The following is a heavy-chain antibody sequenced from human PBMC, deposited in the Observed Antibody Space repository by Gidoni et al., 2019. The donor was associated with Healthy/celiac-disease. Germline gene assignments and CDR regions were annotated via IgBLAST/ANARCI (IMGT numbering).Heavy chain of an antibody. V-gene: IGHV3-48*01. Sequence: EVQLLQSVGGLVQPGGSLRLSCAASGFTFITYNLNWVRQAPGKGLECVSDSSSSSSTIYYADAVKGRFSISRDNAKNELYLQMNSLRAEDTAVDYCAREDGYADWEFDLWGRGTLVTVSS. J-gene: IGHJ2*01. D-gene: IGHD5-12*01. CDR3: AREDGYADWEFDL. CDR1: GFTFITYN. CDR2: SSSSSSTI.